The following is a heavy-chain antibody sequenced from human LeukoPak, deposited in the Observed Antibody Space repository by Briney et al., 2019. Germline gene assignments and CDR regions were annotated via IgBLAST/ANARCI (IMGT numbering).Heavy chain of an antibody. Sequence: GGSLRLSCAAPGFTVSSNYMSWVRQAPGKGLEWVSVIYSGGSTYYADSVKGRFTISRDNSKNTLYLQMNSLRAEDTAVYYCARGPRGYGGFDYWGQGTLVTVSS. V-gene: IGHV3-53*01. CDR1: GFTVSSNY. CDR3: ARGPRGYGGFDY. D-gene: IGHD5-12*01. CDR2: IYSGGST. J-gene: IGHJ4*02.